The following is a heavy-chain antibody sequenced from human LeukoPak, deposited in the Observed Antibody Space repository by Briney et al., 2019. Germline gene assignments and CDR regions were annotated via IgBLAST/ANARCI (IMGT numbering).Heavy chain of an antibody. CDR3: ARVTVPHGSGSYYAYYYYYMDV. J-gene: IGHJ6*03. D-gene: IGHD3-10*01. CDR1: GFTFSSYW. Sequence: GGSLRLSCAASGFTFSSYWMSWVRQAPGKGLEWVANIKQDGSEKYYVDSVKGRFTISRDNAKNSLYLQMNSLRAEDTAVYYCARVTVPHGSGSYYAYYYYYMDVWGKGTAVTVSS. V-gene: IGHV3-7*01. CDR2: IKQDGSEK.